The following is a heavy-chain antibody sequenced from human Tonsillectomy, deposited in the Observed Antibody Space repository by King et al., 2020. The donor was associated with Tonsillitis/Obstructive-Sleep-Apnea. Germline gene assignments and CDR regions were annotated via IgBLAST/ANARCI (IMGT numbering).Heavy chain of an antibody. CDR1: GGSISSYY. V-gene: IGHV4-59*01. CDR3: ARDQEGGGGARFDY. D-gene: IGHD3-16*01. J-gene: IGHJ4*02. CDR2: IYYSGST. Sequence: VQLQESGPGLVKPSETLSLTCTVSGGSISSYYWSWIRQPPGKGLEWIGYIYYSGSTNYNPSLKSRVTISVDTSKNQFSLKLSSVTAADTAVYYCARDQEGGGGARFDYWGQGTLVTVSS.